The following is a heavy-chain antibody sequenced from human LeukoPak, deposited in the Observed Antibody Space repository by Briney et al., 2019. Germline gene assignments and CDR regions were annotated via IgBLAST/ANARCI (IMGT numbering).Heavy chain of an antibody. CDR3: ARGMGNEGLTS. D-gene: IGHD7-27*01. Sequence: ASVKVSCKASGYTFTSYGISWVRQAPGQGLEWMGWISAYNGNTNYAQKFQGRVTMTTDTSTSTVYMEVRGLRSDDTAMYYCARGMGNEGLTSWGPGTLVTVSS. J-gene: IGHJ3*01. CDR1: GYTFTSYG. V-gene: IGHV1-18*01. CDR2: ISAYNGNT.